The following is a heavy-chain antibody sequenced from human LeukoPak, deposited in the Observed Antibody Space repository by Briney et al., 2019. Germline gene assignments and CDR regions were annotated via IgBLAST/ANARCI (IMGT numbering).Heavy chain of an antibody. D-gene: IGHD2-2*01. CDR3: ARQFNCSSTSCYDY. J-gene: IGHJ4*02. CDR1: GGSFSGYY. V-gene: IGHV4-34*01. CDR2: INHSGST. Sequence: PSETLSLTCAVYGGSFSGYYWSWIRQPPGKGLEWIGEINHSGSTNYNPSLKSRVTISVDTSKNQFSLKLSSVTAADTAVYYCARQFNCSSTSCYDYWGQGTLVTVFS.